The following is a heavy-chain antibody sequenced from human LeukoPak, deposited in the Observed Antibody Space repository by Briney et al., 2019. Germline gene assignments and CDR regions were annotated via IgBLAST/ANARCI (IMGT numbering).Heavy chain of an antibody. D-gene: IGHD4-23*01. V-gene: IGHV1-69*05. CDR1: GGTFSSYA. Sequence: SVKVSCKASGGTFSSYAISWVRQAPGQGLEWMGGIIPIFGTANYAQKFQGRVTITTDESTSTAYMELSRLRSEDTAVYYCAMSGNSVFQMYNWFDPWGQGTLVTVSS. CDR3: AMSGNSVFQMYNWFDP. CDR2: IIPIFGTA. J-gene: IGHJ5*02.